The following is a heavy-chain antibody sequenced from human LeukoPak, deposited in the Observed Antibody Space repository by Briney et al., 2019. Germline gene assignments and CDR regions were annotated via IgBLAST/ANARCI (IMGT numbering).Heavy chain of an antibody. J-gene: IGHJ4*02. CDR1: GFTFSSYW. CDR2: INSDGSST. CDR3: ARVAPYYDYVWGSPPACFDY. V-gene: IGHV3-74*01. Sequence: GGSLRLPCAASGFTFSSYWMHWVRQAPGKGLVWVSRINSDGSSTSYADSVKGRFTISRDNAKNTLYLQMNSLRAEDTAVYYCARVAPYYDYVWGSPPACFDYWGQGTLVTVSS. D-gene: IGHD3-16*01.